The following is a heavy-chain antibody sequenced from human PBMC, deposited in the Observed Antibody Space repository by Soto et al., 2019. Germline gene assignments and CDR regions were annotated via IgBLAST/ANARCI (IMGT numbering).Heavy chain of an antibody. D-gene: IGHD3-3*01. CDR2: IKSKTDGGTT. Sequence: GGSLRLSCAASGFTFSNAWMSWVRQAPGKGLEWVGRIKSKTDGGTTDYAAPVKGRFTISRDDSKNTLYLQMNSLKTEDTAVYYCTSGYPYYYYYMDVCGKGTTVTVSS. CDR3: TSGYPYYYYYMDV. J-gene: IGHJ6*03. V-gene: IGHV3-15*01. CDR1: GFTFSNAW.